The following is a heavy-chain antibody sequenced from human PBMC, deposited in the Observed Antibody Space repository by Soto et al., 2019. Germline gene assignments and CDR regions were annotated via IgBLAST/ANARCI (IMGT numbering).Heavy chain of an antibody. CDR3: ARHTAAGTCSKNYPTFDY. CDR2: IYPSDAYT. D-gene: IGHD6-13*01. V-gene: IGHV5-10-1*01. CDR1: GYIFTSYW. J-gene: IGHJ4*02. Sequence: EVQLVQSGAEVKNPGESLRISCTGSGYIFTSYWISWVRQMPGKGLGWMGRIYPSDAYTNYSPSFQRHVTISADKSISTAYLQWRSLKASDTAMYYCARHTAAGTCSKNYPTFDYWGQGTLVTVSS.